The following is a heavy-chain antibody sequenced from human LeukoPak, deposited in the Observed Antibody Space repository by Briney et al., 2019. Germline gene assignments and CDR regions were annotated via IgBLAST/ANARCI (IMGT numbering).Heavy chain of an antibody. CDR1: GYTFTGYY. CDR2: INPSSGGT. J-gene: IGHJ4*02. CDR3: ARRHGRCSDGSCYYPDY. D-gene: IGHD2-15*01. V-gene: IGHV1-2*02. Sequence: ASVKVSCKASGYTFTGYYMHWVRQAPGQGLEWMGWINPSSGGTNYAQKFQGRVTMTRDTSISTAYMDLSRLRSDDTAMYYCARRHGRCSDGSCYYPDYWGQGTLVTVSS.